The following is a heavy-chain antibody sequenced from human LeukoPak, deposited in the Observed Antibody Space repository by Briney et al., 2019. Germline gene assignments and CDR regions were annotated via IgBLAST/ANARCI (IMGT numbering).Heavy chain of an antibody. CDR2: FDPEDGET. D-gene: IGHD2-21*02. CDR1: GYTLTELS. V-gene: IGHV1-24*01. CDR3: ATSPLAYCGGDCYPRIPHYAFDI. J-gene: IGHJ3*02. Sequence: GASVKVSCKVSGYTLTELSMHWVRQAPGKGLEWMGGFDPEDGETIYAQKFQGRVTMTEDTSTDTAYMELSSLRSEDTAVYYCATSPLAYCGGDCYPRIPHYAFDIWGQGTMVTVSS.